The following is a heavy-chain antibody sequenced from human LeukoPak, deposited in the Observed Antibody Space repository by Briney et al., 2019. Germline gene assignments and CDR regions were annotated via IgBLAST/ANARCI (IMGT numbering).Heavy chain of an antibody. CDR1: GFTFSSYA. V-gene: IGHV3-48*01. D-gene: IGHD3-10*02. Sequence: GGSLRLSCAASGFTFSSYAMSWVRQAPGKGLEWVSYISSSSTTIYYADSVKGRFTISRDNAKNSLYLQMNSLRAEDTAVYYCAELGITMIGGVWGKGTTVTISS. CDR3: AELGITMIGGV. J-gene: IGHJ6*04. CDR2: ISSSSTTI.